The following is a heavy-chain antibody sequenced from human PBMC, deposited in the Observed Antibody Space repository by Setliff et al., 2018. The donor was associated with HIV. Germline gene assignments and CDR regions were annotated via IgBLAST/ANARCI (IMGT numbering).Heavy chain of an antibody. J-gene: IGHJ4*02. CDR3: ARGPAWVGGSYHFDH. CDR1: GYTFTDYF. CDR2: INAGNGNT. Sequence: ASVKVSCKASGYTFTDYFMNWMRQAPGQRLEWMGWINAGNGNTKYSQKLQGRVTITRDTSASTAYMQLSSLRSEDTAVYYCARGPAWVGGSYHFDHWGLGTLVTVSS. V-gene: IGHV1-3*01. D-gene: IGHD1-26*01.